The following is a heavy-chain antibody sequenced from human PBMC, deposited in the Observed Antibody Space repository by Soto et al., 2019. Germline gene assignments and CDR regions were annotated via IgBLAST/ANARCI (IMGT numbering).Heavy chain of an antibody. D-gene: IGHD6-19*01. J-gene: IGHJ3*02. CDR3: ARRRFSSGWSEAFDI. Sequence: EVQLVQSGAEVKKPGESLQMSCKGSGYNFTSYWIAWVRQMPGKGLEWMGIIYPGDSDIRYSPSFQGHVTISADKSISTAYLQWSSLKASDTAMYYCARRRFSSGWSEAFDIWGQGTVITVSS. CDR1: GYNFTSYW. V-gene: IGHV5-51*03. CDR2: IYPGDSDI.